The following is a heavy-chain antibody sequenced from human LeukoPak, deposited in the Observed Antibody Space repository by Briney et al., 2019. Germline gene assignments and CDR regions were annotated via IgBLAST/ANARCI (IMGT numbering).Heavy chain of an antibody. CDR2: ISAYNGNT. V-gene: IGHV1-18*01. Sequence: ASVKVSCKASGYTFTSYGISWVRQAPGQGLEWMGWISAYNGNTNYAQKLQGRVTMTTDTSTSTAYMELRSLRSDDTAVYYCARDRRIGYCTNGVCYAPSLYYYYGMDVWGQGTTVTVSS. CDR1: GYTFTSYG. J-gene: IGHJ6*02. D-gene: IGHD2-8*01. CDR3: ARDRRIGYCTNGVCYAPSLYYYYGMDV.